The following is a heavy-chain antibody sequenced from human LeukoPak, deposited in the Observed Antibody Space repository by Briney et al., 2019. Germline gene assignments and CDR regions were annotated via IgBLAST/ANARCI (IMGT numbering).Heavy chain of an antibody. J-gene: IGHJ4*02. CDR3: ARTKVGASSHFDY. CDR2: IYHSGST. D-gene: IGHD1-26*01. Sequence: SRTLSLTCAVSGGSISSGGYSWSWIRQPPGKGLEWIGYIYHSGSTYYNPSLKSRVTISVDRSKNQFSLKLSSVTAADTAVYYCARTKVGASSHFDYWGQGTLVTVSS. V-gene: IGHV4-30-2*01. CDR1: GGSISSGGYS.